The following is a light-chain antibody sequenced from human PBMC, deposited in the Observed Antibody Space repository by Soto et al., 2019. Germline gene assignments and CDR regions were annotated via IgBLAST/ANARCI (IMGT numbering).Light chain of an antibody. V-gene: IGLV1-47*01. J-gene: IGLJ2*01. CDR3: AAWDDSLSGVV. Sequence: QSVLTQPPSASGTPGQRVNISCSGSSSNIGSNYVYWYQQLPGTAPKLLIYRNNQRPSGVPGRFSGSKSGTSASLAISGLRSEDEADYYCAAWDDSLSGVVFGGGTKLTVL. CDR1: SSNIGSNY. CDR2: RNN.